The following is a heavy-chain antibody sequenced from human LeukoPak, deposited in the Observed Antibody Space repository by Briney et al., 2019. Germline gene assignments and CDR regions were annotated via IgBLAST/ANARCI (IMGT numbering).Heavy chain of an antibody. D-gene: IGHD5/OR15-5a*01. J-gene: IGHJ4*02. Sequence: WIGEINHSGSTNYNPSLKSRVTISVDTSKNQFSLKLSSVTAADTAVYYCARARRGVYYFDYWGQGTLVTVSS. CDR3: ARARRGVYYFDY. V-gene: IGHV4-34*01. CDR2: INHSGST.